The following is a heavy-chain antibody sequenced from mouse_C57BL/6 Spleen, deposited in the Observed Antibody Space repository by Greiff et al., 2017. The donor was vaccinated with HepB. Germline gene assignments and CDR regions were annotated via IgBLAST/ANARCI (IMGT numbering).Heavy chain of an antibody. CDR2: IYPGGGYT. Sequence: VQLQQSGAELVRPGTSVKMSCKASGYTFTNYWIGWAKQRPGHGLEWIGDIYPGGGYTNYNEKFKGKATLTADKSSSTAYMQISSLTSEDSAIYYCARYWITTVVAPFAYWGQGTLVTVSA. CDR1: GYTFTNYW. J-gene: IGHJ3*01. D-gene: IGHD1-1*01. CDR3: ARYWITTVVAPFAY. V-gene: IGHV1-63*01.